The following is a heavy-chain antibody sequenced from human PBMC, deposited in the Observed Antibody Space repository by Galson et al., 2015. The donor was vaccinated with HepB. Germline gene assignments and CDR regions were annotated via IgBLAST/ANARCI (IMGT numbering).Heavy chain of an antibody. J-gene: IGHJ2*01. CDR3: AKATVTTRYFDL. D-gene: IGHD4-17*01. CDR2: ISWDGGST. Sequence: SLRLSCEASGLTFDDYTMHWVRQAPGKGLEWVSLISWDGGSTYYADSVKGRFTISRDNSKNSLYLQMNSLRTEDTALYYCAKATVTTRYFDLWGRGTLVTVSS. V-gene: IGHV3-43*01. CDR1: GLTFDDYT.